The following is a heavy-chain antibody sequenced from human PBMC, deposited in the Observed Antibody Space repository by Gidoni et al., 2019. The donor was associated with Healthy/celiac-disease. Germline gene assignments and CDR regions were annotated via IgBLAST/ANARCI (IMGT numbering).Heavy chain of an antibody. V-gene: IGHV5-51*01. Sequence: EVQLVQSGAEVKKPGESLKISCKGSGYSFTSYWIGWVRQMPGKGLEWMGIIYPGDSDTRYSPSFQGQVTISADKSISTAYLQWSSLKASDTAMYYCARWDYDFWSGYSERYNWFDPWGQGTLVTVSS. CDR3: ARWDYDFWSGYSERYNWFDP. CDR2: IYPGDSDT. J-gene: IGHJ5*02. CDR1: GYSFTSYW. D-gene: IGHD3-3*01.